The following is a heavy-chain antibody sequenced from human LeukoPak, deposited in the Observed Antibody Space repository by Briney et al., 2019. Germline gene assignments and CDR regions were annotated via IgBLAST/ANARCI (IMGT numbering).Heavy chain of an antibody. V-gene: IGHV1-69*13. J-gene: IGHJ4*02. Sequence: ASVRVSCKASGGTFISYAISWVRQAPGQGLEWMGGIIPIFGTANYAQKFQGRVTITADESTSTAYMELSSLRSEDTAVYYCARVSVAAAGLHFDYWGQGTLVTVSS. D-gene: IGHD6-13*01. CDR1: GGTFISYA. CDR3: ARVSVAAAGLHFDY. CDR2: IIPIFGTA.